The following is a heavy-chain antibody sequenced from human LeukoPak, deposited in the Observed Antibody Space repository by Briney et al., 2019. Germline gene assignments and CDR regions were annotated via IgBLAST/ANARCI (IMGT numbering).Heavy chain of an antibody. V-gene: IGHV4-39*07. Sequence: SETLSLTCTVSGGSISSSSYYWGWIRQPPGKGLEWIGSIYYSGSTYYNPSLKSRLTISVDTSKNQFSLKLSSVTAADTAVYYCARGEDVSGYRTDCWGQGTLVTVSS. D-gene: IGHD3-3*01. CDR2: IYYSGST. CDR3: ARGEDVSGYRTDC. J-gene: IGHJ4*02. CDR1: GGSISSSSYY.